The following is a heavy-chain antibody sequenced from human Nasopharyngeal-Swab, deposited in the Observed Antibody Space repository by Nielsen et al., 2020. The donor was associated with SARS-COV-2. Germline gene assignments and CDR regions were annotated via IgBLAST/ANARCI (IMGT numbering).Heavy chain of an antibody. Sequence: WIRQPPGKGLEWIGYIYFRGSTHYNPSLKTRVTMSVDMAGNHVTLKLSSVTAADTAVYFCTRHIRNYQEGSDAFDLWGQGTMVTVSS. V-gene: IGHV4-59*08. CDR2: IYFRGST. D-gene: IGHD1-7*01. J-gene: IGHJ3*01. CDR3: TRHIRNYQEGSDAFDL.